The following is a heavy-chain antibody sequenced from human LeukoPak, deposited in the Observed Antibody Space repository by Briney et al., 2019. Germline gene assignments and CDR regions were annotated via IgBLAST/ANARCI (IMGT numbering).Heavy chain of an antibody. J-gene: IGHJ4*02. CDR2: IKQDGSEK. Sequence: GGSLRLSCAASGFTFSSFSMNWVRQAPGKGLGWVANIKQDGSEKYYVDSVKGRFTISRDNAKNSVYLQMNSLRAEDTAVYYCATESGTYSGTCFDYWGQGALVTVSS. V-gene: IGHV3-7*04. D-gene: IGHD1-26*01. CDR3: ATESGTYSGTCFDY. CDR1: GFTFSSFS.